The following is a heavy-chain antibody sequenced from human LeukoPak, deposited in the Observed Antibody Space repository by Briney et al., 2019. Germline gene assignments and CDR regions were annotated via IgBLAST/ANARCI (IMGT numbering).Heavy chain of an antibody. J-gene: IGHJ3*02. V-gene: IGHV1-2*02. CDR2: INPNNGGT. CDR1: GYTFTDYY. D-gene: IGHD6-19*01. CDR3: ARDGAVAGSDAFDI. Sequence: GASVKVSCKSSGYTFTDYYMHWVRQAPGQGLEWMGWINPNNGGTNYAQKFQGRVTMTRDTSISTAYMELSRLRSDDTAVYYCARDGAVAGSDAFDIWGQGTMVTVSS.